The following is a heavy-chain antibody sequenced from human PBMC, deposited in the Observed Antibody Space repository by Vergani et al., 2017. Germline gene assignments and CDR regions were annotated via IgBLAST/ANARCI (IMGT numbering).Heavy chain of an antibody. D-gene: IGHD3-22*01. J-gene: IGHJ3*02. V-gene: IGHV1-2*02. CDR3: ARENYYYDSSGYYFSHAVDI. CDR1: GYTFTGYY. CDR2: INPNSGGT. Sequence: QVQLVQSGAEVKKPGASVKVSCKASGYTFTGYYMHWVRQAPGQGLEWMGWINPNSGGTNYAQKFQGRVTMTRDTSISTAYMELSRLRSDDTAVYYCARENYYYDSSGYYFSHAVDIWGQGTMVTVSS.